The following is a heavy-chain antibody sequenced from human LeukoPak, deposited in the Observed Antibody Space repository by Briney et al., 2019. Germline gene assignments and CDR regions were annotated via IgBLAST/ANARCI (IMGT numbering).Heavy chain of an antibody. Sequence: GGSLRLSCVASAFTFSGYAMSWVRQVPGKGLEWVSVISGSGGSTYYADSVKGRFTTSRDNSKNTLYLQINSLRAEDTAVYYCAKDRQGFGFGEQLDYYYMDVWGKGTTVTVSS. CDR2: ISGSGGST. J-gene: IGHJ6*03. CDR3: AKDRQGFGFGEQLDYYYMDV. V-gene: IGHV3-23*01. CDR1: AFTFSGYA. D-gene: IGHD3-10*01.